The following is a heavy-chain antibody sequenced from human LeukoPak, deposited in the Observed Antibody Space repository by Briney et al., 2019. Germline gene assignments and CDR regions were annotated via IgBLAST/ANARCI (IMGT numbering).Heavy chain of an antibody. CDR3: ARPGAAPVYGAFFDY. CDR1: GYTFTSYG. J-gene: IGHJ4*02. Sequence: GASVKVSCKASGYTFTSYGISWVRQAPGQGLEWMGWISAYNGNTNYAQKLQGRVTMTTDTSTSTAYMELRSLRSDDTAVYYCARPGAAPVYGAFFDYWGQGTLVTVSS. V-gene: IGHV1-18*01. CDR2: ISAYNGNT. D-gene: IGHD5/OR15-5a*01.